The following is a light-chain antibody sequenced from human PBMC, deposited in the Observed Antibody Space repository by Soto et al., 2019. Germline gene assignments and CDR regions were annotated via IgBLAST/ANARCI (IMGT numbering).Light chain of an antibody. V-gene: IGKV3-15*01. J-gene: IGKJ5*01. CDR1: QSVSSN. CDR3: QQYKNWPPIT. Sequence: EIVVTQSPATLSVSPGERATLSCSGSQSVSSNLAWYQQKPGQAPRLLICGASTRATGIPARFSGSGSGREFTLTISSLQSEDFAVYYCQQYKNWPPITYGQGTRLDIK. CDR2: GAS.